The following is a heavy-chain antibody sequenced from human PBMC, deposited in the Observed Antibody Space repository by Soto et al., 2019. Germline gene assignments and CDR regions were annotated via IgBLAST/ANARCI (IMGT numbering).Heavy chain of an antibody. CDR2: IYHSGST. J-gene: IGHJ6*02. D-gene: IGHD3-3*01. V-gene: IGHV4-4*02. CDR1: GGSISSSNW. CDR3: ARGYYDFWSGYYYYGMDV. Sequence: SETLSLTCAVSGGSISSSNWWSWVRQPPGKGLEWIGEIYHSGSTNYNPTLKSRVTISVDKSKNQFSLKLSSVTAADTAVFYCARGYYDFWSGYYYYGMDVWGQGTTVTVSS.